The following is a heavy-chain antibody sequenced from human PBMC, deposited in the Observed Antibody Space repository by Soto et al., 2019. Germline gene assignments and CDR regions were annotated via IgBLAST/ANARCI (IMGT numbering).Heavy chain of an antibody. V-gene: IGHV4-34*01. D-gene: IGHD3-3*01. Sequence: SETLSLTCAVYGGSFSGYYWSWIRQPPGKGLEWIGEINHSGSTNYNPSLKSRVTISVDTSKNQFSLKLSSVTAADTAVYYCARGHPTIFGAVIREYWGQGTLVTVSS. CDR1: GGSFSGYY. J-gene: IGHJ4*02. CDR2: INHSGST. CDR3: ARGHPTIFGAVIREY.